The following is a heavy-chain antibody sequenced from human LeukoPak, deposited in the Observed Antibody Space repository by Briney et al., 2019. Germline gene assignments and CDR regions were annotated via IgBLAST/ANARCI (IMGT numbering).Heavy chain of an antibody. CDR3: ARAHCSSTSCWNDAFDI. Sequence: ASVKVSCKASGYTFTSYYMHWVRQAPGQGLEGMGIINPSGGSTSYAQKFQGRVTMTRDTSTSTVYMELSSLRSEDTAVYYCARAHCSSTSCWNDAFDIWGQGTMVTVSS. D-gene: IGHD2-2*01. J-gene: IGHJ3*02. CDR1: GYTFTSYY. V-gene: IGHV1-46*01. CDR2: INPSGGST.